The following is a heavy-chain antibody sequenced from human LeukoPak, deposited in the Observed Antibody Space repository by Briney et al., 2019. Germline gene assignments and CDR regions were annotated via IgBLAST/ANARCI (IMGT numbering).Heavy chain of an antibody. CDR3: ATKLGSGYDYVY. D-gene: IGHD5-12*01. CDR1: GITFSSYA. J-gene: IGHJ4*02. Sequence: GGSLRLSCAASGITFSSYAMSWVRQAPGKGLEWVSAISGSGGSTFYAVSVKGRFTISRDNSKNTLYLQMNSLRAEGTAVYYCATKLGSGYDYVYWGQGTLVTVSS. CDR2: ISGSGGST. V-gene: IGHV3-23*01.